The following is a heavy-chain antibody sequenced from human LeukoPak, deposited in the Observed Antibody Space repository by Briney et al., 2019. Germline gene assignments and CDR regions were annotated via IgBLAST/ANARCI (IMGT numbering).Heavy chain of an antibody. J-gene: IGHJ6*03. CDR2: IIPIFGTA. Sequence: PVKVSCKASGGTFSSYAISWVRQAPGQGLEWMGGIIPIFGTANYAQKFQGRVTITTDESTSTAYMELSSLRSEDTAVYYCARDRRVAGIVVVPAARNYYYYYMDVWGKGTTVTVSS. CDR1: GGTFSSYA. CDR3: ARDRRVAGIVVVPAARNYYYYYMDV. D-gene: IGHD2-2*01. V-gene: IGHV1-69*05.